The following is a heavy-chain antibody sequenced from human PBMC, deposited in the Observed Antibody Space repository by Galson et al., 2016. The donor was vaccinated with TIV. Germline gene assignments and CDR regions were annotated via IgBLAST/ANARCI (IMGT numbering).Heavy chain of an antibody. V-gene: IGHV3-33*01. CDR3: ARGDFGDYRDFFDY. CDR1: GFTFRDYG. Sequence: SLRLSCEASGFTFRDYGMHWVRQAPGKGLEWVALTWYDGGNEYYADSVKGRFIISRDNSKNILYLEMNTLRAEDTAVYYCARGDFGDYRDFFDYWGHGTLVTVSS. J-gene: IGHJ4*01. CDR2: TWYDGGNE. D-gene: IGHD4-17*01.